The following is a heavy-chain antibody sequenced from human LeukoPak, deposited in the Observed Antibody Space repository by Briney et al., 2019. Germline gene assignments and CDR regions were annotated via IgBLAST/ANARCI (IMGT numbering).Heavy chain of an antibody. CDR1: GYTFTDYY. V-gene: IGHV1-2*02. J-gene: IGHJ5*02. CDR2: VNPNSGDT. D-gene: IGHD3-10*01. Sequence: ASVRVSCKPSGYTFTDYYIHWVRQAPGQGLEWMGYVNPNSGDTRYAHQFQGTVTWTSDTSITTAYMDLGRLRFDDTALYYCARAPGRVVAPPDHWGQGTLVTVSS. CDR3: ARAPGRVVAPPDH.